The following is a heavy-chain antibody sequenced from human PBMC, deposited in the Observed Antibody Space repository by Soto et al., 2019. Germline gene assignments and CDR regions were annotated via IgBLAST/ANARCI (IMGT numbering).Heavy chain of an antibody. D-gene: IGHD4-4*01. CDR1: GFIFSSYA. Sequence: EVQLLESGGGLVQPGGSLRLSCAASGFIFSSYAMSWVRQAPGKGLEWVSAISGSGGSTYYADSVKGRFTISRDNSKNTLYLQMNSLRAEDTAVYYCAKTSYSNYVDPPGWYFDLWGRGTLVTVSS. J-gene: IGHJ2*01. CDR3: AKTSYSNYVDPPGWYFDL. CDR2: ISGSGGST. V-gene: IGHV3-23*01.